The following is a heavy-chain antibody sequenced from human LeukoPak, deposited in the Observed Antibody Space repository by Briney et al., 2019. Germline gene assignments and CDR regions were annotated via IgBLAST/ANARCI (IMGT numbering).Heavy chain of an antibody. CDR1: GFTFSSYG. V-gene: IGHV3-23*01. D-gene: IGHD3-10*01. CDR2: ISGSGGST. Sequence: GGSLRLSCAASGFTFSSYGMSGVRQAPGKGLEWVSAISGSGGSTYYADSVKGRFTISRDNSKNTLYLQMNSLRAEDTAVYSCAKSSWFDYFDYWGQGTLVTVSS. J-gene: IGHJ4*02. CDR3: AKSSWFDYFDY.